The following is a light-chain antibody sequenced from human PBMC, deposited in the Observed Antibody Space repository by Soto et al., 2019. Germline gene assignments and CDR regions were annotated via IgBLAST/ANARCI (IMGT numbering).Light chain of an antibody. CDR3: CSYAGTVAYV. Sequence: QSVLAQPASVSGSPGQSITMSCTGTTSDVGGYNLLSWYQQHPGKAPKLIICEDNTRPSGISNRFSGSKSGDTASLTISGLQAEDEADYFCCSYAGTVAYVFGTGTKVTVL. CDR2: EDN. CDR1: TSDVGGYNL. J-gene: IGLJ1*01. V-gene: IGLV2-23*01.